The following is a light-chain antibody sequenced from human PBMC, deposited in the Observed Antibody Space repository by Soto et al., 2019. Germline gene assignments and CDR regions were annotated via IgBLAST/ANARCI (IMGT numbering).Light chain of an antibody. J-gene: IGKJ1*01. CDR1: QSISTW. CDR3: QQYSTYSRA. CDR2: KAS. V-gene: IGKV1-5*03. Sequence: DIQMTQSPSTLSASVGDRVTITCRASQSISTWLAWYQQKPGKAPKLLIYKASTLQSGVPSSFSGSGSGTEFTLTISSLQPDDFATYDCQQYSTYSRAFGQGTKVEIK.